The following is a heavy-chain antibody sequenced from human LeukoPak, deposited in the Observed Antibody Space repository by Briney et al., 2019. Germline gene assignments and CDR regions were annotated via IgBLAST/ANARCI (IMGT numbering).Heavy chain of an antibody. CDR2: IYFSGST. CDR3: ARDALYCSGGSCYSDGLDY. J-gene: IGHJ4*02. Sequence: PSQTLSLTCTVSGGSISRGGYYWSWIRQHPGKGLEWSGYIYFSGSTYYNQSLKSRVTISVDKSKNQFSLKLSSVTAADTAVYYCARDALYCSGGSCYSDGLDYWGQGTLVTVSS. CDR1: GGSISRGGYY. V-gene: IGHV4-31*03. D-gene: IGHD2-15*01.